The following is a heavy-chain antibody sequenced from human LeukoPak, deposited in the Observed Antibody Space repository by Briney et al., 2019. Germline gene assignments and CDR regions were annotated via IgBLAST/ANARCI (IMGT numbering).Heavy chain of an antibody. CDR1: GFTFSSFA. D-gene: IGHD6-25*01. V-gene: IGHV3-23*01. Sequence: GGSLRLSCAASGFTFSSFAMNWVRQAPGKGLEWVSEINDSGGNTYYARSVKGRFTISRDNSKNTGYLQMNSLRAEDTAVYYCAKERRDGYPDLDYWGKGTLVTVSS. CDR3: AKERRDGYPDLDY. CDR2: INDSGGNT. J-gene: IGHJ4*02.